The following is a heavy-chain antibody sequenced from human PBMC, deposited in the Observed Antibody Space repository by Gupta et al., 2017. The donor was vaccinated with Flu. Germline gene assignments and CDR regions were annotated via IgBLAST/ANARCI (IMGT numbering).Heavy chain of an antibody. J-gene: IGHJ5*01. V-gene: IGHV4-39*01. CDR3: ARSQGYCGESTCHMSWFDS. D-gene: IGHD2-21*01. CDR1: RYPINSNDYY. CDR2: VSFGGTT. Sequence: QHQLQESGPGLVKPSETLSLTCTVSRYPINSNDYYWGWLRQSPGKGLEWIGSVSFGGTTYSNPSLRSRVAISVDTSKKQFFLDLNSVTAADTAVYFCARSQGYCGESTCHMSWFDSWGQGILVTVSS.